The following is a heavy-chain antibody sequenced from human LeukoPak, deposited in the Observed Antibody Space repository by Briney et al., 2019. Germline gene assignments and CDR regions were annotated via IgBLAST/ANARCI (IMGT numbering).Heavy chain of an antibody. V-gene: IGHV3-64D*06. CDR1: GFTFSSYA. CDR3: ARSSGTYYYVHDY. Sequence: PGRSLRLSCSASGFTFSSYAMHWVRQAPGKGLEYDSAISSNGGSTYYADSVKGRFTISRDNSKNTLYLQMSSLRAEDTAVYYCARSSGTYYYVHDYWGQGTLVTVSS. J-gene: IGHJ4*02. CDR2: ISSNGGST. D-gene: IGHD3-22*01.